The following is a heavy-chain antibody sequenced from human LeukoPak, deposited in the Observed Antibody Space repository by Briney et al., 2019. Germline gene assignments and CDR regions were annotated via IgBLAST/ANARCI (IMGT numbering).Heavy chain of an antibody. J-gene: IGHJ4*02. CDR3: AKSEVYYFGTSGGFDY. D-gene: IGHD3-22*01. CDR1: GFTFGTFG. Sequence: GRSLRLSCAASGFTFGTFGMHWVRQAPGTGLEWVAFISYDGSSEYDADSVKGRFTISRDNSENTVYLQMNSLRAEDTAVYYCAKSEVYYFGTSGGFDYWGQGTLVTVSS. CDR2: ISYDGSSE. V-gene: IGHV3-30*18.